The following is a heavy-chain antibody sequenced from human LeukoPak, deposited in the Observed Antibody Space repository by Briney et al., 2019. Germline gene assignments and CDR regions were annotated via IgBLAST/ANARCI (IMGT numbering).Heavy chain of an antibody. CDR3: ARSGVWLRGTTAFDY. J-gene: IGHJ4*02. CDR1: GGSISSGGYY. CDR2: IYYTGST. V-gene: IGHV4-31*03. D-gene: IGHD4-17*01. Sequence: PSETLSLTCTVSGGSISSGGYYWNWIRQHPGKGLEWIGYIYYTGSTYYNPSLKSRVTISVDTSKNQFSLKLSSVTAADTAVYYCARSGVWLRGTTAFDYWAREPWSPSPQ.